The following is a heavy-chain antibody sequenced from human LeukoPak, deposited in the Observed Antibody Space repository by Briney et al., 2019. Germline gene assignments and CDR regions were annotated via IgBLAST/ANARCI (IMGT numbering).Heavy chain of an antibody. J-gene: IGHJ4*02. CDR2: IYYNGST. Sequence: SETLSLTCTVSGGSISSSSHYWGWIRQPPGRGLEWIGSIYYNGSTYYNPSLKSRPTISVDTSKHQFSLKLSSVTAADTAVYYCARPKQAAGVFDYWGQGTLVTVSS. CDR3: ARPKQAAGVFDY. V-gene: IGHV4-39*01. D-gene: IGHD6-19*01. CDR1: GGSISSSSHY.